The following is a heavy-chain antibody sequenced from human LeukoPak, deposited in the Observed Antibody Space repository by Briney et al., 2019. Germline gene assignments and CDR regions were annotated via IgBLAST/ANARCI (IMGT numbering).Heavy chain of an antibody. J-gene: IGHJ4*02. CDR3: ASLRYFDWLSEGNRYYFDY. CDR2: IYYSGST. D-gene: IGHD3-9*01. Sequence: PSETLSLTCTVSGGSISSYYWSWVRQPPGQGLEWIGYIYYSGSTNYNPSLKSRVTISVYTSKNQFSLKLSSVTAAATAVYYCASLRYFDWLSEGNRYYFDYWGQGTLVTVSS. V-gene: IGHV4-59*01. CDR1: GGSISSYY.